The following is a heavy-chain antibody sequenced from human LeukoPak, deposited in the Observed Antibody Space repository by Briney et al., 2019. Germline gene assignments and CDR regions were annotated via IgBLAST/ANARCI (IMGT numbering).Heavy chain of an antibody. Sequence: GGSLRLSCAASEFTFSNYAMSWVRQAPGKGLEWVSTINNNGGNTYYADSVKGRFTISRDNSKNTLYLQMNSLRAEDTAVYCCASSDRPGYYYYGMDVWGQGTTVTVSS. CDR3: ASSDRPGYYYYGMDV. CDR2: INNNGGNT. D-gene: IGHD6-19*01. J-gene: IGHJ6*02. CDR1: EFTFSNYA. V-gene: IGHV3-23*01.